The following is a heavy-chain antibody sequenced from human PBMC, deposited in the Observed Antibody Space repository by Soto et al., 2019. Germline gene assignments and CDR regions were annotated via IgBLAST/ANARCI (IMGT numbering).Heavy chain of an antibody. CDR3: VRDRALDSSGHWFDT. CDR1: GRPVGSGGYY. V-gene: IGHV4-31*03. Sequence: PAETLSLTCTVSGRPVGSGGYYWTCIRQDPGRGLECIGYIYHIGSPYYNPSLENRVTISLDTSKNQFSLNLTSVTGADTAIYNCVRDRALDSSGHWFDTWGQGTLVTVSS. D-gene: IGHD3-22*01. J-gene: IGHJ5*02. CDR2: IYHIGSP.